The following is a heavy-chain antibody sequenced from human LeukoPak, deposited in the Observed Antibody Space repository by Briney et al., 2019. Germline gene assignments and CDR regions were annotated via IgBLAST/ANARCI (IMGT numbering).Heavy chain of an antibody. V-gene: IGHV3-30*18. CDR3: AKDRVLYDILTGYYDY. CDR2: ISYDGSNK. Sequence: GRSLRFSCAASGFTFSSYGMHWVRQAPGKGLEWVAVISYDGSNKYYTDSVKGRFTISRDNSRNTLYLQMNSLRAEDTAVYYCAKDRVLYDILTGYYDYWGQGTLVTVSS. J-gene: IGHJ4*02. D-gene: IGHD3-9*01. CDR1: GFTFSSYG.